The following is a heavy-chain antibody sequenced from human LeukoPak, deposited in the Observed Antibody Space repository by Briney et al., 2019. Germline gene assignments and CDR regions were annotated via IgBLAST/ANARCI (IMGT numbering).Heavy chain of an antibody. J-gene: IGHJ4*02. Sequence: SETLSLTCNVSGASVSSNYWSWIRQPPGKGLEWIGYIYHSGNTDYSPSLESRVTMSVDESKNQFSLRVHFVSAADTAVYYCASTRRAAVAGRFDSWGQGTLVTVSS. CDR1: GASVSSNY. CDR3: ASTRRAAVAGRFDS. CDR2: IYHSGNT. V-gene: IGHV4-4*09. D-gene: IGHD6-19*01.